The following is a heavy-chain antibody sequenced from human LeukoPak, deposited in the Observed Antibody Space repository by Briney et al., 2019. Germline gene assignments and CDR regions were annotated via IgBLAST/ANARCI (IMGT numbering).Heavy chain of an antibody. CDR1: GFTFSSYV. CDR3: ETEQGTASFDY. CDR2: ISYDGSNK. Sequence: PGRSLRLSCAASGFTFSSYVMHWVRQAPGKGLEWVALISYDGSNKYYADSVKGRFTISRDNSQNTLYLQMNSLRAEDTAVYYCETEQGTASFDYWGQGTLVTVSS. V-gene: IGHV3-30*01. J-gene: IGHJ4*02.